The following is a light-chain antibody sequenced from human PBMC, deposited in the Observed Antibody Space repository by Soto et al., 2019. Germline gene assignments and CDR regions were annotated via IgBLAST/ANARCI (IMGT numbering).Light chain of an antibody. Sequence: EIVMTQSQVTLSMSPVERATLSCRAGQSISSSLAWYQQKPGQPPRLLIYGASTRATGIPARFTGSGSGTDFTLTISSLQFDDSAVYYCQQYNNWWTFGQGTKVEIK. CDR1: QSISSS. J-gene: IGKJ1*01. CDR3: QQYNNWWT. V-gene: IGKV3-15*01. CDR2: GAS.